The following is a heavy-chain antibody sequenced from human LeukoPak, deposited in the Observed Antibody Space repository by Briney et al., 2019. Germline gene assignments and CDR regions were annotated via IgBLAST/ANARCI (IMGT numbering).Heavy chain of an antibody. CDR1: GYTFTSYG. Sequence: ASVKVSCKASGYTFTSYGIGWVRQGPGQGLEWMGWISAYNGNTNYAQKLQGRVTMTTDTSTSTAYMELRSLRSDDTAVYYCAREQYDILTGPTYYYGMDVWGQGTTVTVSS. D-gene: IGHD3-9*01. CDR2: ISAYNGNT. CDR3: AREQYDILTGPTYYYGMDV. J-gene: IGHJ6*02. V-gene: IGHV1-18*01.